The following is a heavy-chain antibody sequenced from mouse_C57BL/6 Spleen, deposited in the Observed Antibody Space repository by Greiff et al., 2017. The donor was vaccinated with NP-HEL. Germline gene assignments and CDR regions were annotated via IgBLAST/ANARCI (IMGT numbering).Heavy chain of an antibody. CDR2: ISSGSSTT. Sequence: EVKLVESGGGLVKPGGSLKLSCAASGFTFSDYGMHWVRQAPEKGLEWVAYISSGSSTTYYADTVKGRFTISRDNAKNTLLLQMTSLRAEDTAMYYCARGGGYDRDAMDYWGQGTSVTVSS. J-gene: IGHJ4*01. D-gene: IGHD2-2*01. CDR3: ARGGGYDRDAMDY. CDR1: GFTFSDYG. V-gene: IGHV5-17*01.